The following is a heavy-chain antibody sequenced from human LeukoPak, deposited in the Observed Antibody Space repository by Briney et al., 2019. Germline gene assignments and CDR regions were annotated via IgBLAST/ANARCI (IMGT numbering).Heavy chain of an antibody. Sequence: ASVKVSCKASGYTFTSYDINWVRQATGQGLEWMGWMNPNSGNTGYAQKFQGRVTMTRNTSISTAYVELSSLRSEDTAVYYCARVKYSSSWYVRRQKDFDYWGQGTLVTVSS. J-gene: IGHJ4*02. CDR1: GYTFTSYD. CDR2: MNPNSGNT. D-gene: IGHD6-13*01. V-gene: IGHV1-8*01. CDR3: ARVKYSSSWYVRRQKDFDY.